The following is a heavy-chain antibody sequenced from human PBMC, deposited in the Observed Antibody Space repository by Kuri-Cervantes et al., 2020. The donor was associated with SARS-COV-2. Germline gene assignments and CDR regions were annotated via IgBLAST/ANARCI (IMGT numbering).Heavy chain of an antibody. CDR2: IYSGGST. CDR3: ASGPGILWFGDDY. Sequence: GESLKISCAASGFTVSSNYMSWVRQAPGKGLGWVSDIYSGGSTYYADTVKGRFTIPRDKSKNTLYLQMNSLRAKDTAVYYCASGPGILWFGDDYWGQGTLVTVSS. V-gene: IGHV3-53*01. D-gene: IGHD3-10*01. J-gene: IGHJ4*02. CDR1: GFTVSSNY.